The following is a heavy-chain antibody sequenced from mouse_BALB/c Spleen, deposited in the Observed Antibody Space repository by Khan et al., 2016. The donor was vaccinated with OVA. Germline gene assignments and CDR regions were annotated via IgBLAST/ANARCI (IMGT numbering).Heavy chain of an antibody. Sequence: DLVKPGASVKLSCKASGYTFTSYWINWIKQRPGQGLEWIGRVSPGSGSPYYNEIFKGKATVTVDKSSSTAYIQLDSLSSEDSAVYFCTRSKYYGNSLYAMDYWGQGTSVTVSS. CDR2: VSPGSGSP. J-gene: IGHJ4*01. CDR3: TRSKYYGNSLYAMDY. CDR1: GYTFTSYW. V-gene: IGHV1S41*01. D-gene: IGHD1-1*01.